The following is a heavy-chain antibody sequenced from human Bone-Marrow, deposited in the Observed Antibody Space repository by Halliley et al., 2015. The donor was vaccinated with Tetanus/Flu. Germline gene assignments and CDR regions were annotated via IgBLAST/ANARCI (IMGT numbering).Heavy chain of an antibody. J-gene: IGHJ3*02. Sequence: GRSWGSRIKREGGSTSYADSVKGRFTISRDNAKNTLYLQMNSLRAEDTAVYYFTTGDSHAFDIWGQGTMVTVSS. V-gene: IGHV3-74*01. CDR3: TTGDSHAFDI. CDR2: IKREGGST. D-gene: IGHD2-21*02.